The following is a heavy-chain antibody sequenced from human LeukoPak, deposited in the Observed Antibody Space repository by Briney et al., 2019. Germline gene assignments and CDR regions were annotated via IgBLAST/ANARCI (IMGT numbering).Heavy chain of an antibody. D-gene: IGHD6-19*01. Sequence: GASVKVSCKASGYTFTSCDINWVRRAPGQGLEWMGWMNPNSGNTGYGQSFQGRITMTRDISIGTAYMELSNLTSEDTAIYYCTRGSSGRRDNWGQGTLVTVSA. CDR1: GYTFTSCD. J-gene: IGHJ4*02. CDR3: TRGSSGRRDN. CDR2: MNPNSGNT. V-gene: IGHV1-8*01.